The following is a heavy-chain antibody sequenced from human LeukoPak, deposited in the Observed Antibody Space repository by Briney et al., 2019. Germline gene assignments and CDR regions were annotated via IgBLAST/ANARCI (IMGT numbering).Heavy chain of an antibody. J-gene: IGHJ3*02. CDR1: GFTFTSSA. CDR3: AADTSPHPESAFDI. CDR2: IVVGSGNT. Sequence: SEKVSCKASGFTFTSSAMQWVRQARGQRLEWIGWIVVGSGNTNYAQKFQERVTITRDMSTSTAYMELSSLRSEDTAVYYCAADTSPHPESAFDIWGQGTMVTVSS. V-gene: IGHV1-58*02.